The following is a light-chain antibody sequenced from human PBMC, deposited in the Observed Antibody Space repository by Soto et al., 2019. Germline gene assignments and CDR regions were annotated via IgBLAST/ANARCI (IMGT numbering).Light chain of an antibody. V-gene: IGLV1-40*01. J-gene: IGLJ3*02. Sequence: QSVLTQPPSVSGAPGQRVTISCTGSSSNIGAGYDVHWYQQLPGTAPKLLIYGNSNRPSGVPDRFSGSKSGTSASLAITGLQADHDPDYYCQSYDTSLSGRVLRGGTKLTVL. CDR2: GNS. CDR3: QSYDTSLSGRV. CDR1: SSNIGAGYD.